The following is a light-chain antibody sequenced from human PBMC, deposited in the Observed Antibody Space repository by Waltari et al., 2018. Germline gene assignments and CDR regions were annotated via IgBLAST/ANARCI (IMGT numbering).Light chain of an antibody. CDR2: GTT. V-gene: IGLV1-40*01. CDR3: QSYDTTLSVV. J-gene: IGLJ3*02. Sequence: QSVLTQPPSVSGAPGQRVTISCTGRGSNIGAGYDVPWYQQLPRAAPKLHIYGTTGCPVGVPARFFGSTSGTSAFLAITGLQAEDEADYYCQSYDTTLSVVCGGGTKLTVL. CDR1: GSNIGAGYD.